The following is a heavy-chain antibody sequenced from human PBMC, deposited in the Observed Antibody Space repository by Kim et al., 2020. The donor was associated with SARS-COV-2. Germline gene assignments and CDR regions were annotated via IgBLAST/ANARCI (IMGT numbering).Heavy chain of an antibody. J-gene: IGHJ4*02. Sequence: ADPVKGRLTSSRDNAKNSLYLQMNSLRAEDTAVYYCARAISGWESGYFDYWGQGTLVTVSS. D-gene: IGHD6-19*01. CDR3: ARAISGWESGYFDY. V-gene: IGHV3-11*01.